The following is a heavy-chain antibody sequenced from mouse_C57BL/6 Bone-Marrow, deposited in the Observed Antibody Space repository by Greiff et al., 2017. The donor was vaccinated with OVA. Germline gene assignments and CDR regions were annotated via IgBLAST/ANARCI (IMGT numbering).Heavy chain of an antibody. CDR1: GFTFSDYG. V-gene: IGHV5-15*01. Sequence: EVQLVESGGGLVQPGGSLKLSCAASGFTFSDYGMAWVRQAPRKGPEWVAFISNLAYSIYYADTVTGRFTISRENAKNTLYLEMSSLRSEDTAMYYCARGETPWFAYWGQGTLVTVSA. CDR3: ARGETPWFAY. J-gene: IGHJ3*01. CDR2: ISNLAYSI.